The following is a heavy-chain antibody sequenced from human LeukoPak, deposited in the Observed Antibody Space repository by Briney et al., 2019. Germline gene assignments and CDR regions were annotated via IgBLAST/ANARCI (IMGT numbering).Heavy chain of an antibody. D-gene: IGHD3-3*01. CDR1: GYTFTSYD. J-gene: IGHJ6*03. V-gene: IGHV1-8*01. CDR3: ARGNTHLERAYYYYYYMDV. Sequence: ASVKVSCKASGYTFTSYDINWVRQATGQGLEWMGWMNPNSGNTGYAQKFQGRVTMTRNTSISTAYMELSSLRSEDTAVYYCARGNTHLERAYYYYYYMDVWGKGTTVTVSS. CDR2: MNPNSGNT.